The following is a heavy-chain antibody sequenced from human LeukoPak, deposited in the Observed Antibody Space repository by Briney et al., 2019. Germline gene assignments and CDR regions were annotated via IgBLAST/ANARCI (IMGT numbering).Heavy chain of an antibody. CDR2: IKQDGSEK. CDR1: GFTFSRYW. CDR3: ARNPISPGLGDI. V-gene: IGHV3-7*01. J-gene: IGHJ3*02. D-gene: IGHD3-9*01. Sequence: GGSLRLSCAPSGFTFSRYWMSWVRQAPGKGLEWVANIKQDGSEKYYVDSVRGRFTISRDNAKNSLYLQMNSLRAEDTAVYYCARNPISPGLGDIWGQGTMVTVS.